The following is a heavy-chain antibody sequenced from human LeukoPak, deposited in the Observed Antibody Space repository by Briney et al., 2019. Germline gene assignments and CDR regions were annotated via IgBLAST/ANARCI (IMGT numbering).Heavy chain of an antibody. CDR1: GFTFSSYS. D-gene: IGHD6-19*01. Sequence: GGSLRLSCAASGFTFSSYSMNWVRQAPGKGLEWVSSISSSSSYIYYADSVKGRFTISRDNAKNSLYLQMNSLRAEDTAVYYCARGRGPEYSSGWYRSVSFIDDTTNTHDAFDIWGQGTMVTVSS. V-gene: IGHV3-21*01. CDR3: ARGRGPEYSSGWYRSVSFIDDTTNTHDAFDI. CDR2: ISSSSSYI. J-gene: IGHJ3*02.